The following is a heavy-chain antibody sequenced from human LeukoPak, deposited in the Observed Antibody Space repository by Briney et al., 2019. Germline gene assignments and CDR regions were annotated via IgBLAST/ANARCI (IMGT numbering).Heavy chain of an antibody. CDR3: ARAMSLRIFDC. J-gene: IGHJ4*02. CDR1: GFTFSSYS. V-gene: IGHV3-21*01. CDR2: ISSGSSYI. Sequence: GGSLTLSCAASGFTFSSYSMSWVRQAPGTGLEGFSSISSGSSYISYADSVKGRFTISRDNAKNSLYLQMNSLRAEDTAVYYCARAMSLRIFDCWGQGSLVTAYS. D-gene: IGHD5-12*01.